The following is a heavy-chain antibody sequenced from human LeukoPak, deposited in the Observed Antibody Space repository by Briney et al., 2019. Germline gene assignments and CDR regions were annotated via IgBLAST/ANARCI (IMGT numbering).Heavy chain of an antibody. CDR3: ARDPVEMATMDY. V-gene: IGHV4-39*07. Sequence: SETLSLTCTVSGGSISSSSYYWGWIRQPPGKGLEWIGSIYYSGSTYYNPSLKSRVTISVDTSKNQFSLKLSSVTAADTAVYYCARDPVEMATMDYWGQGTLVTVSS. J-gene: IGHJ4*02. CDR2: IYYSGST. CDR1: GGSISSSSYY. D-gene: IGHD5-24*01.